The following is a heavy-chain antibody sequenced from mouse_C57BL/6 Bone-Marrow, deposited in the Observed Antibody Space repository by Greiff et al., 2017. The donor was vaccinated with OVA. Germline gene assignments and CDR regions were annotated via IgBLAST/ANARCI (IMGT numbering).Heavy chain of an antibody. CDR1: GYTFTNYW. D-gene: IGHD2-14*01. J-gene: IGHJ3*01. Sequence: QVQLQQPGAELVKPGASVKVSCKASGYTFTNYWMHWVTQRPGQGLEWIGRIHPSDSDTNYHQKFKGKATLTVAKSSSTAYMQLSRLTSEDSAVDYCAICIIGAWFAYWGQGTLVTVSA. CDR2: IHPSDSDT. V-gene: IGHV1-74*01. CDR3: AICIIGAWFAY.